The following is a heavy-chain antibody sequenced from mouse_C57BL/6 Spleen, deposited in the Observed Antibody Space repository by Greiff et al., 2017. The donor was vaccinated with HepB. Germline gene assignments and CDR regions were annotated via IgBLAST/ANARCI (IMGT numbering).Heavy chain of an antibody. J-gene: IGHJ2*01. CDR1: GYAFSSSW. V-gene: IGHV1-82*01. Sequence: VQLKQSGPELVKPGASVKISCKASGYAFSSSWMNWVKQRPGKGLEWIGRIYPGDGDTNYNGKFKGKATLTADKSSSTAYMQLSSLTSEDSAVYFCARQGLQDYFDYWGQGTTLTVSS. D-gene: IGHD3-3*01. CDR3: ARQGLQDYFDY. CDR2: IYPGDGDT.